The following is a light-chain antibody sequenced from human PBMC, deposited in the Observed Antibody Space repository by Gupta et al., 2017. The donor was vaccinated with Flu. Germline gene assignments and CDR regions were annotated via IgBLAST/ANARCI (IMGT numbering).Light chain of an antibody. V-gene: IGLV2-8*01. J-gene: IGLJ1*01. CDR2: EVN. CDR1: SRDIGGNNY. CDR3: CSYGINDV. Sequence: QSALTQPPSASGSPGQSVAISCTGTSRDIGGNNYVSWYQQHPGKAPKLMIYEVNKRPSGVPDRFSGSKSGNTASLTVSGLQAEDEADYYCCSYGINDVFGTGTKV.